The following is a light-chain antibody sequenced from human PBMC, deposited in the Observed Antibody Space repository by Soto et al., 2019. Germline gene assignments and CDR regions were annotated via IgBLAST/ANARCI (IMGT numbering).Light chain of an antibody. Sequence: EIVLTQSPATLSLSPGETATLSCRASQSLSRFLAWYQQKPGQAPRLLIYDASNRATGIPARFGGSGSGTDYTLTISSLEPEDIAVYYCQQRMNWPLTFGGGTKVDIK. CDR2: DAS. CDR3: QQRMNWPLT. V-gene: IGKV3-11*01. CDR1: QSLSRF. J-gene: IGKJ4*01.